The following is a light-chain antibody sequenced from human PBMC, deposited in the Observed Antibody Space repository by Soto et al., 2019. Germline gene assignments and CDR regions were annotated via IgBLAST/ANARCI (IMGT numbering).Light chain of an antibody. CDR3: PTWDTGARVV. V-gene: IGLV4-69*01. CDR1: SGHSSYA. CDR2: LSSDGSH. J-gene: IGLJ2*01. Sequence: QLVLTQSPSASASLGASVKLTCTLSSGHSSYAIAWHQQQPEKGPRYLMKLSSDGSHSKGDGIPDRFSGSSSGAERYLTISSLQSEDEADYYCPTWDTGARVVFGGGTKVT.